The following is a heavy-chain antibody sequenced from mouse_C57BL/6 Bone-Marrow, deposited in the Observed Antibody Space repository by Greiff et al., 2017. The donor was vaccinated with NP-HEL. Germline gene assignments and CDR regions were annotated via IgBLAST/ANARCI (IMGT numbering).Heavy chain of an antibody. CDR3: ARDYYVRSWDFDY. V-gene: IGHV1-76*01. CDR1: GYTFTDYY. D-gene: IGHD1-1*01. CDR2: IYPGSGNT. J-gene: IGHJ2*01. Sequence: QVQLQQSGAELVRPGASVKLSCKASGYTFTDYYINWVKQRPGQGLAWIARIYPGSGNTYYNEKFKGKATLTAEKSSSTAYMQLSSLTSEDSAVYSCARDYYVRSWDFDYWGQGTTLTVSS.